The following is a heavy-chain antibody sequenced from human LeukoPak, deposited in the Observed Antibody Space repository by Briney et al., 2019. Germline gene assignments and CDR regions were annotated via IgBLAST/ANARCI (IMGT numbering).Heavy chain of an antibody. CDR2: IYYSGST. V-gene: IGHV4-39*01. Sequence: SETLSLTCTVSGGSISSSSYYWGWIRQPPGKGLEWVGSIYYSGSTYYNPSLKSRVTISVDTSKNQFSLKLSSVTAADTAVYYCATRLGYYDSSGYVFNYWAQGTLVTVSS. J-gene: IGHJ4*02. CDR1: GGSISSSSYY. D-gene: IGHD3-22*01. CDR3: ATRLGYYDSSGYVFNY.